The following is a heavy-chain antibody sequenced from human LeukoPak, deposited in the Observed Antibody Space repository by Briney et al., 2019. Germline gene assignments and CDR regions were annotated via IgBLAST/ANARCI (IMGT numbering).Heavy chain of an antibody. Sequence: ASVKVSCKASGYTFTSYGISWVRQAPGQGLEWMGWISAYNGNTNYAQKLQGRVTMTTDTSTSTAYMELSSLRSEDTAVYYCARPGGEELGLDDAFDIWGQGTMVTVSS. CDR3: ARPGGEELGLDDAFDI. V-gene: IGHV1-18*01. CDR1: GYTFTSYG. J-gene: IGHJ3*02. D-gene: IGHD3/OR15-3a*01. CDR2: ISAYNGNT.